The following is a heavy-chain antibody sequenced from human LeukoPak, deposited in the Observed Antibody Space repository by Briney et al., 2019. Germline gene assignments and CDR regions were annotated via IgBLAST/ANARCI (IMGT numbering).Heavy chain of an antibody. CDR2: IASDGSST. V-gene: IGHV3-74*01. CDR1: GFTFSSYW. CDR3: AKSFSSSWYVGYFQH. Sequence: GGSLRLSCAASGFTFSSYWMNWVRQAPGKGLVWVSRIASDGSSTTYADSVKGRFSISRDNAKNTLYLQMNSLRVEDTAVYYCAKSFSSSWYVGYFQHWGQGTLVTVSS. J-gene: IGHJ1*01. D-gene: IGHD6-13*01.